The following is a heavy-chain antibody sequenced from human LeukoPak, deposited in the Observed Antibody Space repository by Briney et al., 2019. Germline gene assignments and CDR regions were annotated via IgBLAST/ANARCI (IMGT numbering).Heavy chain of an antibody. V-gene: IGHV3-23*01. J-gene: IGHJ4*02. Sequence: GGSLRLSCAASGFTFSSYAMSWVRQAPGKGLEWVSAISGSGGPTYYADSMKGRFTISRDNSKNTLYLQMNSLRAEDTAVYYCAKEGQKYDYVWGSYRYSYYFDYWGQGTLVTVSS. D-gene: IGHD3-16*02. CDR3: AKEGQKYDYVWGSYRYSYYFDY. CDR1: GFTFSSYA. CDR2: ISGSGGPT.